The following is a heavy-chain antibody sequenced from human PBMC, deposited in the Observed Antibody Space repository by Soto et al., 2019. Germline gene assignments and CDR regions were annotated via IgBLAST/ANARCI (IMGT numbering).Heavy chain of an antibody. D-gene: IGHD3-10*01. J-gene: IGHJ4*02. V-gene: IGHV3-11*01. CDR3: AKASGWFGEFDY. CDR1: GFTFSDYY. Sequence: PGGSLRLSCAASGFTFSDYYMSWIRQAPGKGLEWVSHIRSSGRTIYYADSVKGRFTISRDNAKNSLYLQMNSLRAEDTAVYYCAKASGWFGEFDYWGQGTLVTVSS. CDR2: IRSSGRTI.